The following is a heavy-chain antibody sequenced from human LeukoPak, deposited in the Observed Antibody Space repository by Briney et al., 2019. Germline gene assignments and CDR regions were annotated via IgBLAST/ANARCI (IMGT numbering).Heavy chain of an antibody. J-gene: IGHJ5*02. CDR2: IYYSGST. CDR1: GGSISSYY. D-gene: IGHD1-26*01. Sequence: SETLSLTCTVSGGSISSYYWSWIRQPPGKGLEWIGYIYYSGSTNYNPSLKSRVTMSVDTSNNQFSLKLTSVTAADTAVYYCARQWELRGWSDPWGQGTLVTVSS. V-gene: IGHV4-59*08. CDR3: ARQWELRGWSDP.